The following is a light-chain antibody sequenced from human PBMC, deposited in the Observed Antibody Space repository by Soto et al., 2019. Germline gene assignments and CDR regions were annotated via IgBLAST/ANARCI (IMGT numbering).Light chain of an antibody. Sequence: EIVLTQSPATLSLSPGKRSTLSCRARQSVSSHLTWYQQKPGQAPRLLIYDASNRASGFPARFSGSGSGTDFTLTISSREPEDFAVYYCQQRTNWRLSFCGGTKVEIK. CDR2: DAS. CDR3: QQRTNWRLS. CDR1: QSVSSH. V-gene: IGKV3-11*01. J-gene: IGKJ4*01.